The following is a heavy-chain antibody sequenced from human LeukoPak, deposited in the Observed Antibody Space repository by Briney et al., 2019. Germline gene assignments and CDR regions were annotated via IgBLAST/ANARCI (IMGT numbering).Heavy chain of an antibody. J-gene: IGHJ4*02. CDR3: ARGRYGRPDY. CDR1: RGSISTYY. Sequence: SETLSLTCTVSRGSISTYYWSWLRQPPWKALEWIGDMFYNGTTNYNPSLRRRVTISVDTSKKQFSLKVTSVTAADTAVYYCARGRYGRPDYWGQGTLVTVSS. V-gene: IGHV4-59*01. CDR2: MFYNGTT. D-gene: IGHD5-18*01.